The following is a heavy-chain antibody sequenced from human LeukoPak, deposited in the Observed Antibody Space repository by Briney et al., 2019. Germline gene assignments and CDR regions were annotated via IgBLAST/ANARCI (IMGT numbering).Heavy chain of an antibody. CDR1: GFTFSSYS. D-gene: IGHD6-25*01. CDR3: AKGQDESGSFDY. V-gene: IGHV3-48*04. Sequence: GGSLRLSCAASGFTFSSYSMNWVRQAPGKGPEWVSYISSSSSTIYYADSVKGRFTISRDNAKNSLYLQMSSLRAEDTAVYYCAKGQDESGSFDYRGQGTLVTVSS. J-gene: IGHJ4*02. CDR2: ISSSSSTI.